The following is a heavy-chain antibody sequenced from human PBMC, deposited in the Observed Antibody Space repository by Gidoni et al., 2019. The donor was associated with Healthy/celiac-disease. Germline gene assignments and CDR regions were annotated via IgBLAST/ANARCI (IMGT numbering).Heavy chain of an antibody. CDR2: ISGSGGST. V-gene: IGHV3-23*01. D-gene: IGHD2-2*01. CDR3: ATFPPGYCSSTSCHGGVDY. Sequence: EVQLLESGGCWVQPRGSLRLSSAPSGFTFRRHAITGVRQAPGKGLELVSAISGSGGSTYYADSVKGRFTISRDNSKNTLYLQMNSLRAEDTAVYYCATFPPGYCSSTSCHGGVDYWGQGTLVTVSS. CDR1: GFTFRRHA. J-gene: IGHJ4*02.